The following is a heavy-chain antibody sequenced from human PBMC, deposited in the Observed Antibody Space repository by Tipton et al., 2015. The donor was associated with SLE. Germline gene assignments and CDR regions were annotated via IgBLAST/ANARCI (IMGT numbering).Heavy chain of an antibody. J-gene: IGHJ3*02. CDR3: ARVPYSSGRPGDDAFDI. V-gene: IGHV4-4*02. CDR2: IYHSGST. D-gene: IGHD6-19*01. Sequence: SLRLSCAASGFTFSNAWMSWVRQAPGKGLEWIGEIYHSGSTNYNPSLKSRVTISVDKSKNQFSLKLSSVTAADTAVYYCARVPYSSGRPGDDAFDIWGQGTMVTVSS. CDR1: GFTFSNAW.